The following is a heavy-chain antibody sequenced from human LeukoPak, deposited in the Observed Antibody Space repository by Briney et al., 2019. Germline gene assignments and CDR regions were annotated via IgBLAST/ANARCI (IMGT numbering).Heavy chain of an antibody. CDR3: ARERQDTIVHSGAFDI. CDR1: GFTFSSYA. V-gene: IGHV3-23*01. D-gene: IGHD3-10*01. Sequence: PGASLRLSCAASGFTFSSYAMSWVRQAPGKGLEWVSAISGSGGSTYYADSVKGRFTISRDNSKNTLYLQMNSLRAEDTAVYFCARERQDTIVHSGAFDIWGQGTMVTVSS. J-gene: IGHJ3*02. CDR2: ISGSGGST.